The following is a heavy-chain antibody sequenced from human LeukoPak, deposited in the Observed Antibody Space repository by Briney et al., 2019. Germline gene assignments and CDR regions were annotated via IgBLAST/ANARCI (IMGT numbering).Heavy chain of an antibody. V-gene: IGHV1-18*01. J-gene: IGHJ6*02. CDR3: AREGGVEGVRGVIISYYYYYGMDV. CDR1: GYTFTSYG. Sequence: GASVKVSCKASGYTFTSYGISWVRQAPGQGLEWMGWISAYNGNTNYAQKLQGRVTMTTDTSTSTAYMELRSLRSDDTAVYYCAREGGVEGVRGVIISYYYYYGMDVWGQGTTVTVSS. D-gene: IGHD3-10*01. CDR2: ISAYNGNT.